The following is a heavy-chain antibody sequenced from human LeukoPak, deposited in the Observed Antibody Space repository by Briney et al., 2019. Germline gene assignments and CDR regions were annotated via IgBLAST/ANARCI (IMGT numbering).Heavy chain of an antibody. V-gene: IGHV3-7*03. J-gene: IGHJ4*02. CDR3: TRGGGAFCGSDCYRNFDY. D-gene: IGHD2-21*02. CDR2: IHPDGSQT. CDR1: GFIFSNYW. Sequence: PGGSLRLSCEASGFIFSNYWMGWVRRVPGKGLEWVTNIHPDGSQTSYVDSVKGRFTISRDNSKNTLYLQMNSLRPEDTAVYYCTRGGGAFCGSDCYRNFDYWGQGTLVTVSS.